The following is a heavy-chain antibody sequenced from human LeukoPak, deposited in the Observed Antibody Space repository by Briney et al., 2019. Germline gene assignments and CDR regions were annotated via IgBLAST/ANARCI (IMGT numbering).Heavy chain of an antibody. Sequence: GGSLRLSCAASGFTFSSYWMHWVRQAPGKGLVWLSRINSDGSTTTYADSVRGRFIISRDNAKNTLYLQMNSLGAEDTAMYYCARVKVGVWGVFDTWGQGTMVTVSS. CDR1: GFTFSSYW. V-gene: IGHV3-74*03. CDR2: INSDGSTT. J-gene: IGHJ3*02. D-gene: IGHD1-26*01. CDR3: ARVKVGVWGVFDT.